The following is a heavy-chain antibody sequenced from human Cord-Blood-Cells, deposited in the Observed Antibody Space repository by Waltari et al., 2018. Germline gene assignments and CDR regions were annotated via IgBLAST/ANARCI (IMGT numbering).Heavy chain of an antibody. CDR2: IYSGGST. V-gene: IGHV3-53*01. Sequence: EVQLVESGGGLIQPGGSLRLSCAASGFTVSSNYMSWVRQAPGKGLEWVSVIYSGGSTYDADSVKGRFTISRDNSKNTLYLQMNSLRAEDTAVYYCARTLDRVTDFDYWGQGTLVTVSS. CDR1: GFTVSSNY. D-gene: IGHD3-10*01. CDR3: ARTLDRVTDFDY. J-gene: IGHJ4*02.